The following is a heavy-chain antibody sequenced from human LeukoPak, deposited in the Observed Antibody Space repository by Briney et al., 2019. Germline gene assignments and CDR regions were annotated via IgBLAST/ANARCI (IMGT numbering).Heavy chain of an antibody. CDR2: IYYSGST. Sequence: SETLSLTCTVSGGSISSYYWSWIRQPPGKGLEWIGYIYYSGSTNYNPSLKSRVTISVDTSKNQFSLKLSSVTAADTAVYYCARATPYCSSTSCYTPDFDYWGQGTLVTVSS. CDR1: GGSISSYY. J-gene: IGHJ4*02. CDR3: ARATPYCSSTSCYTPDFDY. D-gene: IGHD2-2*02. V-gene: IGHV4-59*01.